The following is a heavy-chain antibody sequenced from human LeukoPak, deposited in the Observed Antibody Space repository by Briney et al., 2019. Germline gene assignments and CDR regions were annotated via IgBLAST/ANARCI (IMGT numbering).Heavy chain of an antibody. CDR1: GYTLTELS. CDR3: ATVSLTVTDAFDI. D-gene: IGHD2-21*02. V-gene: IGHV1-24*01. CDR2: FDPEDGET. J-gene: IGHJ3*02. Sequence: ASVKLSCKVSGYTLTELSMHWVRQAPGKGLEWMGGFDPEDGETIYAQKFQGRVTMTEDTSTDTAYMELSSLRSEDTAVYYCATVSLTVTDAFDIWGQGTMVTVSS.